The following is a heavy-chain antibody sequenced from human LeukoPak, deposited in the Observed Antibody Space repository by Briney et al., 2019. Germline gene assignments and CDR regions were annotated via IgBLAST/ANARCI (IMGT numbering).Heavy chain of an antibody. Sequence: GSLRLSCAASGFTFSSYEMNWIRQPPGKGLEWIGEINHSGSTNYNPSLKSRVTISVDTSKNQFSLKLSSVTAADTAVYYCARGLRGYYYYGMDVWGQGTTVTVSS. CDR3: ARGLRGYYYYGMDV. CDR1: GFTFSSYE. V-gene: IGHV4-34*01. D-gene: IGHD4-17*01. CDR2: INHSGST. J-gene: IGHJ6*02.